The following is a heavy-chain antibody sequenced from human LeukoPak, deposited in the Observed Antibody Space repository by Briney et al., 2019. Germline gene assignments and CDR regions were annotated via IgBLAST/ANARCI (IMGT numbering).Heavy chain of an antibody. CDR3: ARDVGANTSGY. V-gene: IGHV3-7*01. CDR1: GFTFSTSW. D-gene: IGHD1-26*01. J-gene: IGHJ4*02. Sequence: GGSLRLSCAASGFTFSTSWMSWVRQAPEKGLEWVGCIKDDGSAEYYVDSVKGRFTISRDNAKNSLYLQMHSLRVDDTAVYYCARDVGANTSGYWGQGTLVTVSS. CDR2: IKDDGSAE.